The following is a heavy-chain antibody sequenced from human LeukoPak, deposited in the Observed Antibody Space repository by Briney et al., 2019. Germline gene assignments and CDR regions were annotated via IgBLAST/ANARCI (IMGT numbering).Heavy chain of an antibody. CDR1: GGSISSYY. V-gene: IGHV4-59*01. Sequence: SETLSLTCTVSGGSISSYYWSWIRQPPGKGLEWIGYIYYSGSTNYNPSLKSRVTISVDTSKNQFSLKLSSVTAADTAVYYCARDKGPSWGAGDAFDIWGQGTMVTVSS. CDR3: ARDKGPSWGAGDAFDI. J-gene: IGHJ3*02. CDR2: IYYSGST. D-gene: IGHD3-16*01.